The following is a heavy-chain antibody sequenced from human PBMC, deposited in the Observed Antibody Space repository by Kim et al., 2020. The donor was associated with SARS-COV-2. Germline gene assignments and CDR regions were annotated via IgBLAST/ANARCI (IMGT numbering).Heavy chain of an antibody. Sequence: GGSLRLSCGASGFTFSTYAMSWVRQASGKGLEWVSGISGSGGSTSYAASVQGRFTISRDNSKNTLYLQIDSLRAEDTALYYCAIHHGSGRWGYYYMDVWGNGTTVTVSS. V-gene: IGHV3-23*01. CDR1: GFTFSTYA. J-gene: IGHJ6*03. CDR3: AIHHGSGRWGYYYMDV. CDR2: ISGSGGST. D-gene: IGHD3-10*01.